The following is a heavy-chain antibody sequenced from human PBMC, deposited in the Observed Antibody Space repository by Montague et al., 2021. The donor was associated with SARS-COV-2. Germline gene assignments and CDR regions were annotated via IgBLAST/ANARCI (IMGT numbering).Heavy chain of an antibody. D-gene: IGHD6-19*01. CDR3: ARGRRPLSVGSGWYLDY. Sequence: SETLSLTCAVYGGSFSAYYWTWIRQPPGKGLEWIGEISRSGETTYNPSLKSRVTLSGDTSRNQFSLGLRSVTAADTALYYCARGRRPLSVGSGWYLDYWGLGTPVTVSS. CDR1: GGSFSAYY. CDR2: ISRSGET. V-gene: IGHV4-34*01. J-gene: IGHJ4*02.